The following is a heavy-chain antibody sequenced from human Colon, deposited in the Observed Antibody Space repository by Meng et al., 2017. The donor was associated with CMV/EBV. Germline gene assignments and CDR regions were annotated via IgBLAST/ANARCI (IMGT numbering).Heavy chain of an antibody. V-gene: IGHV6-1*01. D-gene: IGHD3-10*01. CDR2: TYYGSSRSNWYN. Sequence: LRLSCAVSGDSISTNSAAWNWIRRSPTRGLEWLGRTYYGSSRSNWYNDYALSVKGRITISPDASKNQFSLQLNSVTPEDTAVYYCARVLLWFGGRQYYGMDVWGRGTTVTVSS. J-gene: IGHJ6*02. CDR3: ARVLLWFGGRQYYGMDV. CDR1: GDSISTNSAA.